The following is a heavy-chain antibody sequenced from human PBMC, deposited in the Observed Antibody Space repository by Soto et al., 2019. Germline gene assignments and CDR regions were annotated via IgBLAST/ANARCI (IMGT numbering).Heavy chain of an antibody. CDR1: GGTFSSYT. Sequence: QVQLVQSGAEVKKPGSSVKVSCKASGGTFSSYTISWVRQAPGQGLEWMGRSIPILGIANYAQKFQGRVTITADKSTSTAYMELSSLRSEDTAVYYCARTGAAAGTYLDYWGQGTLVTVSS. CDR3: ARTGAAAGTYLDY. D-gene: IGHD6-13*01. CDR2: SIPILGIA. J-gene: IGHJ4*02. V-gene: IGHV1-69*02.